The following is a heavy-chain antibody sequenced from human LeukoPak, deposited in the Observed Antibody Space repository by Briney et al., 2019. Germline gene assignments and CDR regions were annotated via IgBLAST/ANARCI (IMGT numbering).Heavy chain of an antibody. CDR2: IKSDGSST. D-gene: IGHD3-16*01. CDR1: GFTFSSYW. Sequence: GGSLRLSCAASGFTFSSYWMHWVRQTPGKGLVWVSRIKSDGSSTSDADSVKGRFTISRDNAKNSLYLQMNSLRAEDMALYYCAKGGGGRLIYYYYMDVWGKGTTVTVSS. V-gene: IGHV3-74*01. CDR3: AKGGGGRLIYYYYMDV. J-gene: IGHJ6*03.